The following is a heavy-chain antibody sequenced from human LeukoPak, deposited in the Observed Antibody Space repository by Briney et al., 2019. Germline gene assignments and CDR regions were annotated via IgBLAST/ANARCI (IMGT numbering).Heavy chain of an antibody. CDR2: MNPNTGDT. D-gene: IGHD1-26*01. Sequence: ASVRVSCKASGYTFTVYDINWVRQAPGQGLEWMGWMNPNTGDTGYAQKFQGRVTMTRNSSIDTAYMELSGLRSEDTAVYYCTRGSLSGSSRDYWGQGTLLTVSS. J-gene: IGHJ4*02. V-gene: IGHV1-8*01. CDR3: TRGSLSGSSRDY. CDR1: GYTFTVYD.